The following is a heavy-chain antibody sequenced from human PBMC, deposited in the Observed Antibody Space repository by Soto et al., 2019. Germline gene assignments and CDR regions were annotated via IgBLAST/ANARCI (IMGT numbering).Heavy chain of an antibody. D-gene: IGHD6-6*01. V-gene: IGHV3-23*01. CDR2: ISGSGGSA. J-gene: IGHJ6*04. CDR3: ASSLSAARYYDYGMTV. CDR1: GFSLGSSG. Sequence: SLILSCAASGFSLGSSGMSWVRQAPGKGLEWVSSISGSGGSAYYADSVKGRFTISRDNSKNTLYLQMRSLRAEDTAVYYCASSLSAARYYDYGMTVSGKGTRFTVSS.